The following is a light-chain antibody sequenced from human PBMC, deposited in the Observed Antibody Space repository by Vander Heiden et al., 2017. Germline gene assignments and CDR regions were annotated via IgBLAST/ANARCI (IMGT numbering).Light chain of an antibody. CDR2: DVS. CDR1: SSDAGGYDY. Sequence: QSALTPPASVSGSPGQSITISCTGTSSDAGGYDYVPWYQQHPGKAPKLSIYDVSNRPSGVSNRFSGSKSANTALLTISGLQAEDEADYHCSSYKSSYTPRVFGGGTKLTVL. J-gene: IGLJ2*01. CDR3: SSYKSSYTPRV. V-gene: IGLV2-14*03.